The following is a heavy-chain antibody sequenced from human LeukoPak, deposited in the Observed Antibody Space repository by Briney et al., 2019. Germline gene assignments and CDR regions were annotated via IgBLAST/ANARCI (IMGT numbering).Heavy chain of an antibody. CDR2: ISAYNGNT. V-gene: IGHV1-18*01. CDR1: GYTFTSYG. CDR3: ARDYYGSGSSYIFDY. D-gene: IGHD3-10*01. J-gene: IGHJ4*02. Sequence: ASVKVSCKASGYTFTSYGISWVRQAPGQGLEWMGWISAYNGNTNYAQKLQGRVTTTTDTSTSTAYMELRSLRSDDTAVFYCARDYYGSGSSYIFDYWGQGTLVTVSS.